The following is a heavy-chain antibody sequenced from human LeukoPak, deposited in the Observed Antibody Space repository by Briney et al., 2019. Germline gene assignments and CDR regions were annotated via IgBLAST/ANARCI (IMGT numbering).Heavy chain of an antibody. CDR2: INHSGST. D-gene: IGHD3-10*01. Sequence: SETLSLTCTVSGDSISSYYWSWIRQPPGKGLEWIGEINHSGSTNYNPSLKSRVTISVDTSKNQFSLKLSSVTAADTAVYYCARLVPRYGSGSQSDYWGQGTLVTVSS. CDR1: GDSISSYY. CDR3: ARLVPRYGSGSQSDY. J-gene: IGHJ4*02. V-gene: IGHV4-34*01.